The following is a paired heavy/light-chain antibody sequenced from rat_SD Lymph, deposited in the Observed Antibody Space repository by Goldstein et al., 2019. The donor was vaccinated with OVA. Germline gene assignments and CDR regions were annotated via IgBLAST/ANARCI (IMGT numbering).Light chain of an antibody. Sequence: DIQMTQSPSLLSASVGDRVTLNCKASQNIYKNLNWYQQKLGEAPKLLIYYTNSLQTGMPSRFSGSGSGTDYTLTISSLQPEDVATYYCYQYDSGPDTFGAGTKLELK. CDR2: YTN. CDR1: QNIYKN. CDR3: YQYDSGPDT. J-gene: IGKJ2-2*01. V-gene: IGKV15S2*01.
Heavy chain of an antibody. J-gene: IGHJ2*01. CDR3: ARRWQLFDY. D-gene: IGHD1-2*01. Sequence: QVQLQQSGAELAKPGSSVKISCKASGYIFTTYYISWVKQTTGQGLEYIGHINTGSGGAKYNEKFNGKATLTVDTASSTAFMQLNSLTPDDSAVYYCARRWQLFDYWGQGVMVTVSS. CDR1: GYIFTTYY. V-gene: IGHV1-43*01. CDR2: INTGSGGA.